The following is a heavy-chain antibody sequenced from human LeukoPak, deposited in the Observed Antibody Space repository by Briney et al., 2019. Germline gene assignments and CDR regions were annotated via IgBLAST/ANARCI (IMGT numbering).Heavy chain of an antibody. CDR1: GGSISSYY. D-gene: IGHD5-18*01. V-gene: IGHV4-59*12. J-gene: IGHJ5*02. CDR3: ARDFGGYSYCSASLWFDP. Sequence: SETLSLTCTVSGGSISSYYWSWIRQPPGKGLEWIGYIYYSGSTNYNPSLKSRVTISVDTSKNQFSLKLSSVTAADTAVYYCARDFGGYSYCSASLWFDPWGQGTLVTVSS. CDR2: IYYSGST.